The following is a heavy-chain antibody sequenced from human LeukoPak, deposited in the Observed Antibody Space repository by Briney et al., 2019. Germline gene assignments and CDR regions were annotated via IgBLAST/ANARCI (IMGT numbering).Heavy chain of an antibody. CDR1: GFTFDDYA. D-gene: IGHD3-10*01. CDR2: ISGDGGST. V-gene: IGHV3-43*02. CDR3: AKAYLIRAGSGDSWDAFDI. J-gene: IGHJ3*02. Sequence: GGSLRLSCAASGFTFDDYAMHWVRQAPGKGLEWVSLISGDGGSTYYADSVKGRFTISRDNSKNSLYLQMNSLRTEDTALYYCAKAYLIRAGSGDSWDAFDIWGQGTMVTVSS.